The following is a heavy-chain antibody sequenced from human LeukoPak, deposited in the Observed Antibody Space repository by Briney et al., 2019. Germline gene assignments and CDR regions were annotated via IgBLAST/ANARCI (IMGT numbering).Heavy chain of an antibody. CDR3: ARGTGTALRYFDWLHPFDY. CDR2: TYYRSKWYN. J-gene: IGHJ4*02. V-gene: IGHV6-1*01. Sequence: SQTLSLTCAISGDSVSSNSAAWNWIRQSPSRGLEWLGRTYYRSKWYNDYAVSVKSRITINPDTSKNQFSLQLNSVTPEDTAVYYCARGTGTALRYFDWLHPFDYRGQGTLVTVSS. D-gene: IGHD3-9*01. CDR1: GDSVSSNSAA.